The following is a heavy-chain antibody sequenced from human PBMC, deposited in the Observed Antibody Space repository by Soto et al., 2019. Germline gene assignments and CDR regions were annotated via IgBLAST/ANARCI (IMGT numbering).Heavy chain of an antibody. CDR1: GGTFSSYT. D-gene: IGHD2-21*01. CDR2: MNPNSGNT. Sequence: ASVKVSCTASGGTFSSYTISWVRQAPGQGLEWMGWMNPNSGNTGYAQKFQGRVTMTRNTSISTAYMELSSLRSEDTAVYYCARGPRIGWFDPWGQGTLVTVSS. CDR3: ARGPRIGWFDP. J-gene: IGHJ5*02. V-gene: IGHV1-8*02.